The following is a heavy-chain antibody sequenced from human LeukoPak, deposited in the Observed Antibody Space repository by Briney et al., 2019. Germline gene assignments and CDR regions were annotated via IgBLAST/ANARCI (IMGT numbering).Heavy chain of an antibody. J-gene: IGHJ4*02. V-gene: IGHV3-30*02. D-gene: IGHD3-9*01. CDR3: AKDILTGYYLFDY. CDR1: GFTFSSYG. Sequence: GGSLRLSCAASGFTFSSYGMHWVRQAPGKGLEWVAFIRYDGSNKYYADSVEGRFTISRDNSKNTLYLQMNSLRAEDTAVYYCAKDILTGYYLFDYWGQGTLVTVSS. CDR2: IRYDGSNK.